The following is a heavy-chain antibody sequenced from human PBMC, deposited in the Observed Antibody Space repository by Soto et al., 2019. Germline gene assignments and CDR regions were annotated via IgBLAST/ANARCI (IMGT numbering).Heavy chain of an antibody. CDR3: ARGLDGSYLDYYYGMDV. CDR1: GFTFSSYG. J-gene: IGHJ6*02. D-gene: IGHD1-26*01. CDR2: IWYDGSNK. V-gene: IGHV3-33*01. Sequence: QVQLVESGGGVVQPGRSLRLSRAASGFTFSSYGMHWVRQAPGKGLEWVAVIWYDGSNKYYADSVKGRFTISRDNSKNTLYLQMNSLRAEDTAVYYCARGLDGSYLDYYYGMDVWGQGTTVTVSS.